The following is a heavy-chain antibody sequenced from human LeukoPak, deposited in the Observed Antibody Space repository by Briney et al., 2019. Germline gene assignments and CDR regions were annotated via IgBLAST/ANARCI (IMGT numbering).Heavy chain of an antibody. CDR2: MNSDGSGT. V-gene: IGHV3-74*01. Sequence: PGGSLRLSCAASGLTLSNYWMHWVRQAPGKGLVWVSRMNSDGSGTSYADSVKGRFTISRDNAKNTLYLQMNSLRAEDTAVYYCAREIMVSREWYFDLWGRGTLVTVAS. CDR1: GLTLSNYW. J-gene: IGHJ2*01. D-gene: IGHD4/OR15-4a*01. CDR3: AREIMVSREWYFDL.